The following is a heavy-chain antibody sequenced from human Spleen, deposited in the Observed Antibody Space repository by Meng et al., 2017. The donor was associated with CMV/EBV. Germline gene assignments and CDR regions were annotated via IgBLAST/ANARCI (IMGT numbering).Heavy chain of an antibody. CDR3: AKDLDSSGYYSNWLDP. D-gene: IGHD3-22*01. V-gene: IGHV3-23*03. J-gene: IGHJ5*02. Sequence: GESLKISCAASGFTFSTYAMNWVRQAPGKGLEWVSLIDTGGSSTYYADSVKGRFTISRDNSKNTLYLQMNSLRAEDTAVYYCAKDLDSSGYYSNWLDPWGQGTLVTVSS. CDR2: IDTGGSST. CDR1: GFTFSTYA.